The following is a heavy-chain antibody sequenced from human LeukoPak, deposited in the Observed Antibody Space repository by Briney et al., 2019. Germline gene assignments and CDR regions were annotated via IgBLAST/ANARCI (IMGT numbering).Heavy chain of an antibody. J-gene: IGHJ5*02. CDR3: ARTITIYGGEFDP. V-gene: IGHV3-21*01. CDR1: GFTFSSYS. Sequence: PGGSLRLSRAASGFTFSSYSMNWVRQAPGKGLEWVSSISSSSSYIYYADSVKGRFTISRDNAKNSLYLQMNSLRAEDTAVYYCARTITIYGGEFDPWGQGTLVTVSS. D-gene: IGHD3-3*01. CDR2: ISSSSSYI.